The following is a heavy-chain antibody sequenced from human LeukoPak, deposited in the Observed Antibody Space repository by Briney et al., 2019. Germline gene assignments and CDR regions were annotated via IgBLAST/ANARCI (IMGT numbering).Heavy chain of an antibody. J-gene: IGHJ3*02. Sequence: SETLSLTCTVSGDSISSYYWSWIRLPPGRGLEWIGDISTRGATNYSPSLRSRLTISVDPPRHQFSLKLPSATAADTAVYYCARHKKVYDRTTYYYHSFDIWGQGPTVPVSS. CDR1: GDSISSYY. V-gene: IGHV4-4*09. CDR3: ARHKKVYDRTTYYYHSFDI. CDR2: ISTRGAT. D-gene: IGHD3-22*01.